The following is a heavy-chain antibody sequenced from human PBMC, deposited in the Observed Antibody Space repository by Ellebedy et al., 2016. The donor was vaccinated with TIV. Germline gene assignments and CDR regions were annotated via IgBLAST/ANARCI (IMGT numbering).Heavy chain of an antibody. D-gene: IGHD1-1*01. Sequence: MPSETLSLTCTVPGCSISSSSHYWGWIRQPPGKGQEWIGTIHYGGSTYYNPSLKSRVTISVDTSKNQFSLILSSVTAADTAVYNWARWGRDFEGVERRTTFDYWGQGTLVTVSS. V-gene: IGHV4-39*07. CDR3: ARWGRDFEGVERRTTFDY. CDR2: IHYGGST. CDR1: GCSISSSSHY. J-gene: IGHJ4*02.